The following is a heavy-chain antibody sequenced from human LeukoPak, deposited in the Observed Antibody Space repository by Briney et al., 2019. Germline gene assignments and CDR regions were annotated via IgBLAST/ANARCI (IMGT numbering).Heavy chain of an antibody. CDR3: ARERSSSFLDY. CDR1: GGSISSSSYY. V-gene: IGHV4-61*01. D-gene: IGHD6-6*01. CDR2: IYYSGST. J-gene: IGHJ4*02. Sequence: SETLSLTCTVSGGSISSSSYYWGWIRQPPGKGLEWIGYIYYSGSTNYNPSLKSRVTISVDTSKNQFSLKLSSVTAADTAVYYCARERSSSFLDYWGQGTLVTVSS.